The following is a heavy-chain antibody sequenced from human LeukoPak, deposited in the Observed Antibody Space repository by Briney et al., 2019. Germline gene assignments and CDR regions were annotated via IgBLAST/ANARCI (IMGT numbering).Heavy chain of an antibody. CDR1: GGSISSSSYY. J-gene: IGHJ5*02. V-gene: IGHV4-39*01. Sequence: PSETLSLTCTVSGGSISSSSYYWGWIRQPPGKGLEWIGSIYYSGSTYYNPSLKSRVTISVDTSKNQFSLKLSSVTAADTAVHYCARLPPRSSGWYVPTERFDPWGQGTLVTVSS. D-gene: IGHD6-19*01. CDR3: ARLPPRSSGWYVPTERFDP. CDR2: IYYSGST.